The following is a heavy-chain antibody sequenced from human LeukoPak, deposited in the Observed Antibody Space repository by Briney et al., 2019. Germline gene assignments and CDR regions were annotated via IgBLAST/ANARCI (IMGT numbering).Heavy chain of an antibody. CDR3: ARDRRIYDFWSGYYDNDY. CDR2: IKQDGSEK. J-gene: IGHJ4*02. CDR1: GFTFSSYW. Sequence: PGGSLRLSCAASGFTFSSYWMSWVRQAPGKGLEWVANIKQDGSEKYYVDSVKGRFTISRDNAKNSLYLQMNSPRAEDTAVYYCARDRRIYDFWSGYYDNDYWGQGTLVTVSS. V-gene: IGHV3-7*01. D-gene: IGHD3-3*01.